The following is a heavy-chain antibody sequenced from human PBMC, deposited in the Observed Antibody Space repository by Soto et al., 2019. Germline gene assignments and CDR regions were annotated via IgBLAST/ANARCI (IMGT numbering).Heavy chain of an antibody. Sequence: EVQLLESGGGLVQPGGSLRLSCAASGFTFSSYAMSWVRQAPGKGLEWVSAISGSGGSTYYADSVKGRFTISRDNSKNTLYRQRNSLRAEDTAVYYCATGRGVSFYYGMDVWGQGTTVTVSS. D-gene: IGHD3-10*01. CDR1: GFTFSSYA. V-gene: IGHV3-23*01. CDR3: ATGRGVSFYYGMDV. CDR2: ISGSGGST. J-gene: IGHJ6*02.